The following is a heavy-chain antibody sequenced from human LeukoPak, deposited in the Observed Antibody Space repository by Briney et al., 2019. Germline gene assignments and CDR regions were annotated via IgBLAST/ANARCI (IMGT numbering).Heavy chain of an antibody. CDR2: IYYSGST. J-gene: IGHJ5*02. CDR1: GGSISSGGYY. V-gene: IGHV4-31*03. D-gene: IGHD3-10*01. CDR3: ARGVNYGSGSYYPNWFDP. Sequence: PSETLSLTCTVSGGSISSGGYYWSWLRQHPGKGLEWIGYIYYSGSTYYNPSLKSRVTISVDTSKNQFSLKLSSVTAADTAVYYCARGVNYGSGSYYPNWFDPWGQGTLVTVSS.